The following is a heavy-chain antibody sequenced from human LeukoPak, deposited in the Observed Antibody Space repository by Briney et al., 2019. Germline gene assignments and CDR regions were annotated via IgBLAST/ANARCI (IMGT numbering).Heavy chain of an antibody. Sequence: GRSLRLSCAASGFTFSSYAMSWLRQAPGKGLEWVSAISGSGGSTYYADSVKGRFTISRDNSKNTLYLQMNSLRAEDTAVYYCAKAYHDSSGYYPFDYWGQGTLVTVSS. CDR1: GFTFSSYA. CDR2: ISGSGGST. CDR3: AKAYHDSSGYYPFDY. J-gene: IGHJ4*02. V-gene: IGHV3-23*01. D-gene: IGHD3-22*01.